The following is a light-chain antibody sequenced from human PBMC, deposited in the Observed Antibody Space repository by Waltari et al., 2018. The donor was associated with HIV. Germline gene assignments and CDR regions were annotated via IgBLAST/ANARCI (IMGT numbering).Light chain of an antibody. J-gene: IGKJ5*01. CDR3: QQYTNWPIT. CDR1: QSVSSN. CDR2: GAS. Sequence: EIVMTQSPVTLSVSPGERATLSCRASQSVSSNLAWYKQKPGQAPRLLIYGASARATGIPDRLSGSGSGTEFTLTISSLQSEDFAVYYCQQYTNWPITFGQGTRLEI. V-gene: IGKV3-15*01.